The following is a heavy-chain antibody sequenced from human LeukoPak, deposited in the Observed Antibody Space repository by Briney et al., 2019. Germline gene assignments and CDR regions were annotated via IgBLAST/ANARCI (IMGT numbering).Heavy chain of an antibody. Sequence: PSETLSLTCTVSGGSVSSGSYYWSWIRQPPGKGLEWLGYISYTGSTNYNPSLMSRVTISVDTSKNHFSLKLSSVTAADTAVYYCAREAHYYDSSGYYWGYYFDYWGQGTLVTVPS. J-gene: IGHJ4*02. CDR2: ISYTGST. CDR3: AREAHYYDSSGYYWGYYFDY. D-gene: IGHD3-22*01. V-gene: IGHV4-61*03. CDR1: GGSVSSGSYY.